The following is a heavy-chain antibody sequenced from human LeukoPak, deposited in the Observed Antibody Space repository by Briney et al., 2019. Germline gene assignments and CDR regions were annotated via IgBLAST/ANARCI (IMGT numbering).Heavy chain of an antibody. D-gene: IGHD2-2*01. CDR2: IYHSGST. V-gene: IGHV4-4*02. J-gene: IGHJ6*03. Sequence: SGTLSLTCAVSGGSISSSNWWSWVRQPPGKGMEWIGEIYHSGSTNYNPSLKSRVTISVDKSKNQFSLKLSSVTAADTAVYYCARGYCSSTSCFVYYYYYMDVWGKGTTVTVSS. CDR3: ARGYCSSTSCFVYYYYYMDV. CDR1: GGSISSSNW.